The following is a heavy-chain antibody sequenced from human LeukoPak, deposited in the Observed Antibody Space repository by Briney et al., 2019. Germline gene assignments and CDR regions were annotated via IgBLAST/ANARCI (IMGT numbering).Heavy chain of an antibody. J-gene: IGHJ6*03. CDR2: INVDSGGT. CDR1: RYSFTCYY. CDR3: ARDEGYYNYMDV. Sequence: ASVKVSCKASRYSFTCYYMHWVRLAPGQGLEWMGWINVDSGGTKYAEKFQGRVTMTRDTSISTAYMELSRLRSDDTAVYYCARDEGYYNYMDVWGKGTPVSVSS. V-gene: IGHV1-2*02.